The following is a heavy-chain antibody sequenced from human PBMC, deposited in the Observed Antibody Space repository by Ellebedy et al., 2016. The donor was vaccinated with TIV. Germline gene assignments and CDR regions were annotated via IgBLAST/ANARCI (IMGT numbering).Heavy chain of an antibody. J-gene: IGHJ4*02. CDR2: ISAYNGKK. V-gene: IGHV1-18*01. CDR3: ARVPVPSGHNFDY. Sequence: ASVKVSCXASGYEFTSYGFAWVRQAPGQGLEWMGWISAYNGKKDYVQKFQGRVTMSTDTSTTTAYMELRSLRSDDTAVYYCARVPVPSGHNFDYWGQGTLVTVSS. CDR1: GYEFTSYG. D-gene: IGHD6-6*01.